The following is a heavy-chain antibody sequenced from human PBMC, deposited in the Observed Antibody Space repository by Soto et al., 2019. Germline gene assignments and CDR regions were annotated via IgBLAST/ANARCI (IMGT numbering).Heavy chain of an antibody. Sequence: QVQLVQSAGEVKKPGASVKVSCKASGYSFTSYGISWVRRAPGQGLEWMGWISPYNGHTQFVERFQGRVTMTTNTATKTAYREQRNLRSDDTAHYYCARDLTIVPATHPRLENYGMDVWGQGTTVIVSS. CDR2: ISPYNGHT. D-gene: IGHD1-26*01. J-gene: IGHJ6*02. V-gene: IGHV1-18*01. CDR1: GYSFTSYG. CDR3: ARDLTIVPATHPRLENYGMDV.